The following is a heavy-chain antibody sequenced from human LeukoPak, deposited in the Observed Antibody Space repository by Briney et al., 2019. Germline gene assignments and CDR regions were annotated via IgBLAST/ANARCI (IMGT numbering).Heavy chain of an antibody. CDR1: GGTFSSYA. V-gene: IGHV1-69*04. J-gene: IGHJ4*02. CDR3: ARDGYNYPGAREHDY. Sequence: ASVKVSCKASGGTFSSYAISWVRQAPGQGLEWMGRIIPILGIANYAQKFQGRVTITADKSTSTAYMELSSLRSEDTAVYYCARDGYNYPGAREHDYWGQGTLVTVSS. CDR2: IIPILGIA. D-gene: IGHD5-24*01.